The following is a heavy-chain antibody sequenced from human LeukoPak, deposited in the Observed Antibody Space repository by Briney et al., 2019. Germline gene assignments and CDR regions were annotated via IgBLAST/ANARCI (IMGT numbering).Heavy chain of an antibody. CDR2: IWYDESNK. CDR3: AKDLADYYDSSGYWSIDY. J-gene: IGHJ4*02. D-gene: IGHD3-22*01. CDR1: GFTFSSYG. V-gene: IGHV3-33*06. Sequence: GGSLRLSCAASGFTFSSYGMHWVRQAPGKGLERVAVIWYDESNKYYADSVKGRFTISRDNSKNTLYLQMNSLRAEDTAVYYCAKDLADYYDSSGYWSIDYWGQGTLVTVSS.